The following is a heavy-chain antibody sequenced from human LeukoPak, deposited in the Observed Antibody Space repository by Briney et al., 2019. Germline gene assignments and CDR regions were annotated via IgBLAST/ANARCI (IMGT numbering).Heavy chain of an antibody. J-gene: IGHJ3*02. CDR1: GGSISSYY. CDR3: ARGQYDSYAFDI. CDR2: VYYSGST. V-gene: IGHV4-59*01. Sequence: TSSETLSLTCTIAGGSISSYYWSWVRQPPGKGLEWIGYVYYSGSTNYNPSLKSRVTISVDTSKNQFSLKLNSVTAADTAVYYCARGQYDSYAFDIWGQGTMVTVSS. D-gene: IGHD3-16*01.